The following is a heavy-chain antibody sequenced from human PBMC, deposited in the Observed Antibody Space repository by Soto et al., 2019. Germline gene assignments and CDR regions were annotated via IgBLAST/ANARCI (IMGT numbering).Heavy chain of an antibody. Sequence: QITLKESGPTLVKPTETLTLTCSVSGFSLSTSGRNLGWIRQPPGKAPEWLALGGQSSPSLQSRVTFTKDTSKNQVVLTLTDMDPADTATYYCTLRQDSSRGPIYWGQGSLVTVSS. CDR1: GFSLSTSGRN. CDR3: TLRQDSSRGPIY. V-gene: IGHV2-5*01. J-gene: IGHJ4*02. CDR2: GG. D-gene: IGHD6-13*01.